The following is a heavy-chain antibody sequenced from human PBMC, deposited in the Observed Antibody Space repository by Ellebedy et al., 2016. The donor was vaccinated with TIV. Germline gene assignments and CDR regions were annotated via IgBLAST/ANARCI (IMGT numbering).Heavy chain of an antibody. D-gene: IGHD6-19*01. CDR3: AKDQSSGWYPPERTFDY. J-gene: IGHJ4*02. Sequence: PGGSLRLSCAASGFTFMNSAMNWVRQAPGKGLEWVSTISASGGSTYYADSVKGRFTMSRDNSENTVYLQMNRMRAGDTAIYYCAKDQSSGWYPPERTFDYWGQGTVVTVSS. V-gene: IGHV3-23*01. CDR2: ISASGGST. CDR1: GFTFMNSA.